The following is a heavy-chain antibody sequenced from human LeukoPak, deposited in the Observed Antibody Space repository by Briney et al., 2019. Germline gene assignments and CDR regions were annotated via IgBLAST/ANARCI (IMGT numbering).Heavy chain of an antibody. CDR2: ISYDGSNK. CDR3: ARDSYYDGTSYYFDY. J-gene: IGHJ4*02. CDR1: GSTFSSYA. Sequence: PGRSLRLSCAASGSTFSSYAMHWVRQAPGKGLEWVAVISYDGSNKYYADSVKGRFTISRDNSKNTLYLQMNSLRAEDTAVYYCARDSYYDGTSYYFDYWGQGTLVTVSS. V-gene: IGHV3-30*04. D-gene: IGHD1-26*01.